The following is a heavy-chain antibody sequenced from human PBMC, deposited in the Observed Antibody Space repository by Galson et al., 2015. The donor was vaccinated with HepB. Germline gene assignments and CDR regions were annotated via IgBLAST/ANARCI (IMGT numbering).Heavy chain of an antibody. CDR1: GFTFSSYG. V-gene: IGHV3-30*18. CDR2: ISYDGSNK. D-gene: IGHD3-10*01. CDR3: AKTNRRLLWFGELLAFDY. Sequence: SLRLSCAASGFTFSSYGMHWVRQAPGKGLEWVAVISYDGSNKYYADSVKGRFTISRDNSKNTLYLQMNSLRAEDTAVYYCAKTNRRLLWFGELLAFDYWGQGTLVTVSS. J-gene: IGHJ4*02.